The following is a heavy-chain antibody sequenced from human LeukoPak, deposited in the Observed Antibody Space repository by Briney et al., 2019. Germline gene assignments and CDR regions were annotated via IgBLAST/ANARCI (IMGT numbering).Heavy chain of an antibody. V-gene: IGHV4-34*01. CDR3: VRQGYNYGAFNA. J-gene: IGHJ4*02. CDR1: GGSLSGYY. CDR2: INQSGST. Sequence: ETLSLTCAVNGGSLSGYYWSWIRQPLGKGLEWIGEINQSGSTNYNPSLMSRVIISVDASKNQFSLRLNSVTAADTAVYYCVRQGYNYGAFNAWGQGTLVTVSS. D-gene: IGHD5-18*01.